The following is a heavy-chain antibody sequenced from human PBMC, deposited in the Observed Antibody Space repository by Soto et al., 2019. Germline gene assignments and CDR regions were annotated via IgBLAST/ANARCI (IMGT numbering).Heavy chain of an antibody. V-gene: IGHV3-30-3*01. CDR3: ARGLDYGDYPWYFDY. J-gene: IGHJ4*02. Sequence: GGSLRLSCRVSGFTFINYAMHWVRQAPGKGLEWVALISGDGSNEYYADSVKGRFTMTTDTSTSTAYMELRSLRSDDTAVYYCARGLDYGDYPWYFDYWGQGTLVTVSS. CDR2: ISGDGSNE. D-gene: IGHD4-17*01. CDR1: GFTFINYA.